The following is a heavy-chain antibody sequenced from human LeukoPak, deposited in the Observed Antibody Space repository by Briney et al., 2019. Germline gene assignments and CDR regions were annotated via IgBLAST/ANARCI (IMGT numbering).Heavy chain of an antibody. D-gene: IGHD3-22*01. J-gene: IGHJ4*02. Sequence: GGSLRLSCAASGFTFSSYGMHWVRQAPGKGLEWVAMIWYDASNKYYADSVKGRLTISRDNSKNTLYLQMNSLRAEDTAVYYCARDRGYYDSSGYYLYYFDYWGRGTLVTVSS. CDR3: ARDRGYYDSSGYYLYYFDY. V-gene: IGHV3-33*01. CDR1: GFTFSSYG. CDR2: IWYDASNK.